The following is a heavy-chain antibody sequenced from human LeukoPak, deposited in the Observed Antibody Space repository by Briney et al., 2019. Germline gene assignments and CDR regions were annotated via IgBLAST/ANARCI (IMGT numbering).Heavy chain of an antibody. D-gene: IGHD3-16*01. J-gene: IGHJ4*02. Sequence: GGSLRLSCATSGFTFSTYGIHWVRQAPGKGLEWVAAIWPDGSYKYYADSVKGRFTISRDNSKNTVYLQMNTLRAEDTAVYYCARAVGPFDYWGQGTLVTVSS. CDR3: ARAVGPFDY. CDR1: GFTFSTYG. CDR2: IWPDGSYK. V-gene: IGHV3-33*01.